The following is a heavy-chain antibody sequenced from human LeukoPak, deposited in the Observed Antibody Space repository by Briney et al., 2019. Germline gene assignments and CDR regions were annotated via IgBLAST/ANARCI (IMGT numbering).Heavy chain of an antibody. CDR3: ARDGSSWSRWGYFDY. J-gene: IGHJ4*02. V-gene: IGHV3-30-3*01. D-gene: IGHD6-13*01. CDR1: GFTFSSYA. CDR2: ISYDGGNK. Sequence: GGSLRLSCAASGFTFSSYAMHWVRQAPGKGLEWVAVISYDGGNKYYADSVKGRFTISRDNSKNTLYLQMNSLRAEDTAVYYCARDGSSWSRWGYFDYWGQGTLVTVSS.